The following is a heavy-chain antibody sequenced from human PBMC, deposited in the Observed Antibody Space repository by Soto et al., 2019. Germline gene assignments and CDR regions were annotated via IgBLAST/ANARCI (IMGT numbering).Heavy chain of an antibody. CDR2: ISAYNGNT. J-gene: IGHJ6*02. D-gene: IGHD2-2*01. CDR1: GYTFTSYG. CDR3: ARSSAMPFRGVVVVPAAMESYYYYGMDV. Sequence: ASVKVSCKASGYTFTSYGISWVRQAPGQGLEWMGWISAYNGNTNYAQKLQGRVTMTTDTSTSTAYMELRSLRSDDTAVYYCARSSAMPFRGVVVVPAAMESYYYYGMDVWGQGTTVTVSS. V-gene: IGHV1-18*01.